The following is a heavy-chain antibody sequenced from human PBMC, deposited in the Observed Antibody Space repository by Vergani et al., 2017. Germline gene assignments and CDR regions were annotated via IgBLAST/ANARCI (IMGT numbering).Heavy chain of an antibody. CDR3: AKEKWDSSGXYHI. J-gene: IGHJ3*02. V-gene: IGHV3-30*18. CDR1: GFTFSSYG. D-gene: IGHD3-22*01. CDR2: ISYDGSNK. Sequence: QVQLVESGGGVVQPGRSLRLSCAASGFTFSSYGMHWVRQAPGKGLEWVAVISYDGSNKYYADSGKGRFTISRDNSKNTLYLQMNSLRAEDTAVYYCAKEKWDSSGXYHIWGQGTMVTVSS.